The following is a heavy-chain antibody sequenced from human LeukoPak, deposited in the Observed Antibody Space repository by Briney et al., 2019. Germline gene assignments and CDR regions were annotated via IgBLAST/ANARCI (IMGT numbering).Heavy chain of an antibody. CDR2: ISAYNGNT. CDR1: GYTFTRYG. J-gene: IGHJ6*02. Sequence: ASVKVSCKASGYTFTRYGISWVRQAPGQGLEWMGWISAYNGNTNYAQKLQSRVTMTTDTSTSTAYTELRSLRSDDTAVYYCASGTAAGTMGYYYGMDVWGQGTTVTVSS. V-gene: IGHV1-18*01. D-gene: IGHD6-13*01. CDR3: ASGTAAGTMGYYYGMDV.